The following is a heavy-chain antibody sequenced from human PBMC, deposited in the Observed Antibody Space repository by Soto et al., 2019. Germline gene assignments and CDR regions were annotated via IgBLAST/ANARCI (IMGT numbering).Heavy chain of an antibody. J-gene: IGHJ6*03. V-gene: IGHV4-59*01. D-gene: IGHD2-21*01. CDR3: ARIGDSPDYYYYMDV. CDR2: IYYSGNT. Sequence: PSETLSLTCTVSGASISSYYWSWLRQPPGKGLEWIRYIYYSGNTNYNPSLKSRVTISVDTSKNQFSLKLSSVTAADTSVYYCARIGDSPDYYYYMDVWGKGTTVTVSS. CDR1: GASISSYY.